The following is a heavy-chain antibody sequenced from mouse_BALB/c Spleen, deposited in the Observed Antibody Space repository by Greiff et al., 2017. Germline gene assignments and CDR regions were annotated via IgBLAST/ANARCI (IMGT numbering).Heavy chain of an antibody. CDR1: GFTFSSYA. CDR3: ARDGDGYYGAY. V-gene: IGHV5-9-4*01. Sequence: EVMLVESGGGLVKPGGSLKLSCAASGFTFSSYAMSWVRQSPEKRLEWVAEISSGGSYTYYPYTVTGRFTISRDNAKNTLYLEMSSLRSEDTAMYYCARDGDGYYGAYWGQGTLVTVSA. CDR2: ISSGGSYT. J-gene: IGHJ3*01. D-gene: IGHD2-3*01.